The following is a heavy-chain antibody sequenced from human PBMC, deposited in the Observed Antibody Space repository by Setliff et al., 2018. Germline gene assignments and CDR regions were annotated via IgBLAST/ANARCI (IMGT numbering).Heavy chain of an antibody. CDR1: GFSISSGYC. CDR3: ARPPRGGRWYFDL. Sequence: KPSETLSLTCAVSGFSISSGYCWGWIRQPPGKGLEWIVNIHHSGKAYYNPSLKSRVTMSVDTSKNQFSLKLSSVTAADTAVYYCARPPRGGRWYFDLWGRGTLVTVSS. CDR2: IHHSGKA. V-gene: IGHV4-38-2*01. D-gene: IGHD3-16*01. J-gene: IGHJ2*01.